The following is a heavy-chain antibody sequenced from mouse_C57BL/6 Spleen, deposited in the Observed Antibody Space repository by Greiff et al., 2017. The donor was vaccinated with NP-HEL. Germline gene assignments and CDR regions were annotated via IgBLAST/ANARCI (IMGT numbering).Heavy chain of an antibody. CDR2: IDPSDSYT. J-gene: IGHJ4*01. CDR1: GYTFTSYW. Sequence: VQLQQSGAELVKPGASVKLSCKASGYTFTSYWMQWVKQRPGQGLEWIGEIDPSDSYTNYNQKFKGKATLTVDTSSNTAYMQLSSLTSEDSAVYYCARRSYYAMDYWGQGTSVTVSS. V-gene: IGHV1-50*01. CDR3: ARRSYYAMDY.